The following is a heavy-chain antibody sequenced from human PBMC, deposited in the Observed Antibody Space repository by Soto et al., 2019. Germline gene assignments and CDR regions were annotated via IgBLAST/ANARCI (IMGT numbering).Heavy chain of an antibody. D-gene: IGHD3-22*01. Sequence: QVQLVQSGAEVRKPGSSVKVSCKASGGTFSRHAISWVRQAPGQGLEWIGGIIPIFGTANHAKKVQGRVTIISDESTSTVYMELSSLRSEDTAMYYCARGWGYDSNDYYFAYWCQGTLVIVSS. CDR3: ARGWGYDSNDYYFAY. V-gene: IGHV1-69*01. CDR2: IIPIFGTA. J-gene: IGHJ4*02. CDR1: GGTFSRHA.